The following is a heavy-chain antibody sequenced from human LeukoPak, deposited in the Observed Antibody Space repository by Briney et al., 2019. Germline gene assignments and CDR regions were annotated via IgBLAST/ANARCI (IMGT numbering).Heavy chain of an antibody. J-gene: IGHJ4*02. D-gene: IGHD5-24*01. V-gene: IGHV3-48*01. Sequence: EGSLRLSCAASGFTFISHDMNWIRQVPGKGLEWVSYISGSGRTIYYADSVKGRFTISRDNAKNSLYLQMNSLRVEDTAVYYCARDKGGYNEVDYWGQGTLVTVSS. CDR3: ARDKGGYNEVDY. CDR1: GFTFISHD. CDR2: ISGSGRTI.